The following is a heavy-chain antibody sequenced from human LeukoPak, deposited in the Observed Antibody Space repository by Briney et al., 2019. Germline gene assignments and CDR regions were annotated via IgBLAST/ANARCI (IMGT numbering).Heavy chain of an antibody. CDR1: GGSISNNY. V-gene: IGHV4-59*08. CDR3: ARAIVASNYYGMDV. Sequence: SETLSLTCTVSGGSISNNYWSWIRQPPGKGLEWIGYIYYSGSTNYNPSLKSRITISVDTSKNQFSLKLSSVTAADTAVYYYARAIVASNYYGMDVWGQGTTVTVSS. J-gene: IGHJ6*02. D-gene: IGHD5-12*01. CDR2: IYYSGST.